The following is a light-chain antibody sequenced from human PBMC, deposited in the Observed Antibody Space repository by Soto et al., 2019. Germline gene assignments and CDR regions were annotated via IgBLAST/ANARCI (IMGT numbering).Light chain of an antibody. CDR2: GAS. CDR3: QQYLDWPRT. J-gene: IGKJ1*01. Sequence: VMTQYPATLSGSPGARATLSCGASQSVGSDLVWYRQKPGQAPRLLIYGASNRATGVPDRFSGSGSGTVFTLTISSLKSDDFAVYYCQQYLDWPRTFGQGTKVDIK. V-gene: IGKV3-15*01. CDR1: QSVGSD.